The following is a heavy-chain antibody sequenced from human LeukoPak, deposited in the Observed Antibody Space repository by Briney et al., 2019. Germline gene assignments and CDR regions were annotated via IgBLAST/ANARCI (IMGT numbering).Heavy chain of an antibody. CDR3: ARENGYGSNVWFDP. J-gene: IGHJ5*02. CDR2: INPNSGGT. D-gene: IGHD5-12*01. V-gene: IGHV1-2*02. CDR1: GYTFTGYY. Sequence: ASVKVSCKASGYTFTGYYMHWVRQAPGQGLEWMGWINPNSGGTNYAQKFQGRVTMTRDTSISTAYMELSRLRSDDTAVYYCARENGYGSNVWFDPWGQGTLVTVSS.